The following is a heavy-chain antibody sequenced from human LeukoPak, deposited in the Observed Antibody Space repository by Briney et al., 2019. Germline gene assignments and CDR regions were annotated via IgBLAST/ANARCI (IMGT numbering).Heavy chain of an antibody. CDR2: IWYDGSNK. J-gene: IGHJ4*02. D-gene: IGHD6-6*01. CDR1: GFSFSNYG. Sequence: GGSLRLSCAASGFSFSNYGMHWVRQAPGKGLEWVAVIWYDGSNKYYADSVKGRFTISRDNSKNTLYLQMNSLRAEDTAVYYCARDPRLSTSSFFDYWGQGTLVTVFS. CDR3: ARDPRLSTSSFFDY. V-gene: IGHV3-33*01.